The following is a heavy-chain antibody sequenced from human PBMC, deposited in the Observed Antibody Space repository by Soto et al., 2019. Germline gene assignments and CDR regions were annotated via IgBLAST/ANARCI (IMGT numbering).Heavy chain of an antibody. CDR2: ISYDGSNK. V-gene: IGHV3-30*18. Sequence: QVQLVESGGGVVQPGRSLRLSCAASGFTFSSYGMHWVRQAPGKGLEWVAVISYDGSNKYYADSVKARFTISRDNSKNALYLQMNSLRAEDPAVYSCAKAQVAAAAGDYWGQGSLVTVSS. CDR3: AKAQVAAAAGDY. D-gene: IGHD2-2*01. J-gene: IGHJ4*02. CDR1: GFTFSSYG.